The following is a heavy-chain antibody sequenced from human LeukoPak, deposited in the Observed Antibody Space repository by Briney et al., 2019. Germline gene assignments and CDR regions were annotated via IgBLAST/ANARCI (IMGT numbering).Heavy chain of an antibody. Sequence: GGSLRLSCAASGFTVSSKYMTWVRQAPGKGLEWVSVNYSGGSTYYADSVKGRFTISRDNSKNTLYLQMNSLRAEDTAVYYCASLEGSGSYYPRYFDYWGQGTLVTVSS. D-gene: IGHD3-10*01. CDR2: NYSGGST. J-gene: IGHJ4*02. V-gene: IGHV3-53*01. CDR1: GFTVSSKY. CDR3: ASLEGSGSYYPRYFDY.